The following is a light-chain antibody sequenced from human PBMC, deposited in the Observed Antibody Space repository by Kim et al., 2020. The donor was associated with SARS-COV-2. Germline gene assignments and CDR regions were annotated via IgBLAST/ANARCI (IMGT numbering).Light chain of an antibody. Sequence: ASVGDRVTITCPASQDIRNDLGWYQQNPGRAPKLLIYGASSLQSGVPERFSGSGSGTEFTLTISSVQPEDFATYFCLQHSTYPITFGQGTRLEIK. J-gene: IGKJ5*01. CDR2: GAS. CDR3: LQHSTYPIT. V-gene: IGKV1-17*01. CDR1: QDIRND.